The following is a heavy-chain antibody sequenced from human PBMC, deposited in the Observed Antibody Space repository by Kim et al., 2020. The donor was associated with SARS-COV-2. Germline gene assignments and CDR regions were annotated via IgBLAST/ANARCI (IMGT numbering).Heavy chain of an antibody. D-gene: IGHD3-10*01. CDR1: GGSISSSSYY. CDR3: ARHRTRSGELSPSQDY. Sequence: SETLSLTCTVSGGSISSSSYYWGWIRQPPGKGLEWIGSIYYSGSTYYNPSLKSRVTISVDTSKNQFSLKLSSVTAADTAVYYCARHRTRSGELSPSQDYWGQGTLVTVSS. CDR2: IYYSGST. J-gene: IGHJ4*02. V-gene: IGHV4-39*01.